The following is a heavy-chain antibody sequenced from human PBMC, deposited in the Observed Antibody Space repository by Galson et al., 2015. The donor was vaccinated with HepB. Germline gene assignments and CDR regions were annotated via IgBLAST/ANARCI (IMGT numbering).Heavy chain of an antibody. J-gene: IGHJ3*02. D-gene: IGHD3-22*01. CDR1: GFTFSSYS. CDR3: ARAYYYDSSGYLRAFDI. Sequence: SLRLSCAASGFTFSSYSMNWVRQAPGKGLEWVSSISSSSSYIYYADSVKGRFTISRDNAKNSLYLQMNSLRAEDTAVYYCARAYYYDSSGYLRAFDIWGQGTMVTVSS. V-gene: IGHV3-21*01. CDR2: ISSSSSYI.